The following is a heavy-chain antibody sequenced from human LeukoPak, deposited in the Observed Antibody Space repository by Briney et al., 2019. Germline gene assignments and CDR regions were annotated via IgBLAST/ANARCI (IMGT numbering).Heavy chain of an antibody. CDR1: GFTFSSYW. D-gene: IGHD3-22*01. V-gene: IGHV3-74*01. Sequence: GGSLRLSCAASGFTFSSYWMHWVRQAPGKGLMWVSRINSDGSSTSYADSVKGRFTISRDNAKNTLYLQMNSLRAEDTAVYYCARAKGYSRRAFDIWGQGTMVTVSS. CDR2: INSDGSST. J-gene: IGHJ3*02. CDR3: ARAKGYSRRAFDI.